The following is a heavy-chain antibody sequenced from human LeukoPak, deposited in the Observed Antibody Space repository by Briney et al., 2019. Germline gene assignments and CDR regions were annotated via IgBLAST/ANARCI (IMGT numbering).Heavy chain of an antibody. CDR2: ISASGDST. J-gene: IGHJ4*02. V-gene: IGHV3-23*01. CDR3: AKGYDFDY. Sequence: GSLILSCAASGFTFSSHGMSWVRLAPGEGLKWVSAISASGDSTYYADFVKGRFTVSRDNSKNTLFLQMNSLGAEDTAIYYCAKGYDFDYWGQGTLVTVSS. CDR1: GFTFSSHG. D-gene: IGHD5-12*01.